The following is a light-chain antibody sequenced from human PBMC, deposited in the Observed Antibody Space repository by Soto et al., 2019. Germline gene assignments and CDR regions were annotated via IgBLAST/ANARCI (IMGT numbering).Light chain of an antibody. J-gene: IGKJ4*01. V-gene: IGKV3-20*01. Sequence: THSPGPKALALVYRPSLCCXPSQSVRSNLAWYQQKPGQAPRLLLYDASSRATGIPDRFSGGGSGTDFTLTISRLEPEDFAVYYCQQFSSYPLTFGGGTKVDIK. CDR1: QSVRSN. CDR3: QQFSSYPLT. CDR2: DAS.